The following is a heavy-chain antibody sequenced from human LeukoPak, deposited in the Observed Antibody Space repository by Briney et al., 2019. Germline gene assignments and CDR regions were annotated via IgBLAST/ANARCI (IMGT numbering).Heavy chain of an antibody. D-gene: IGHD3-10*01. CDR2: ISSSSSTI. CDR3: ARALWFGETFPAY. V-gene: IGHV3-48*01. Sequence: GGSLRLSCAASGLIISSYSMNWVRQAPGKGLQWVSYISSSSSTIYYADSVRGRFTISRDNAKNSLYLQMNSLRAEDTAVYYCARALWFGETFPAYWGQGTLVTVSS. J-gene: IGHJ4*02. CDR1: GLIISSYS.